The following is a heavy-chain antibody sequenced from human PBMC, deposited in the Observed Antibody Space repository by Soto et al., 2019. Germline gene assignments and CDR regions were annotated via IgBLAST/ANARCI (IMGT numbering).Heavy chain of an antibody. CDR3: ARYSYGVYYSYGMDV. CDR1: GFTFSSYW. V-gene: IGHV3-7*01. J-gene: IGHJ6*02. Sequence: PGGSLRLSCAASGFTFSSYWMSWVRQAPGKGLEWVANIKQDGSEKYYADSVKGRFTISRDNAKNSLYLQMSSLRVEDTAVYYCARYSYGVYYSYGMDVWGQGTTVT. CDR2: IKQDGSEK. D-gene: IGHD5-18*01.